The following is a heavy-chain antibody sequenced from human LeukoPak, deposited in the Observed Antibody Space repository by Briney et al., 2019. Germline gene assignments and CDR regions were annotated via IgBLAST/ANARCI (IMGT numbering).Heavy chain of an antibody. V-gene: IGHV1-8*01. CDR1: GYTFTSYD. D-gene: IGHD6-19*01. CDR3: ARDYFSSGIPNWFDP. CDR2: MNPNSGNT. J-gene: IGHJ5*02. Sequence: ASVKVSCKASGYTFTSYDINWVRQATGQGLEWMGWMNPNSGNTGYAQKFQGRVTMTRNTSISTAYMELSSLRAEDTAVYYCARDYFSSGIPNWFDPWGQGTLVTVSS.